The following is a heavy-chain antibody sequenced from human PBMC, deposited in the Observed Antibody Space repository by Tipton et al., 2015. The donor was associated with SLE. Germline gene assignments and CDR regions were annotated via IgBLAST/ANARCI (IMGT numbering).Heavy chain of an antibody. CDR3: ARGSIFEGAFDI. Sequence: TLSLTCTVSGGSISSSSYYWGWIRQPPGKGLEWIGSIYYSGSTYYNPSLKSRVTISVDTSKNHFSRKLSSVTAADTAVYYCARGSIFEGAFDIWGQGTMVTVSS. V-gene: IGHV4-39*07. CDR1: GGSISSSSYY. J-gene: IGHJ3*02. D-gene: IGHD3-3*01. CDR2: IYYSGST.